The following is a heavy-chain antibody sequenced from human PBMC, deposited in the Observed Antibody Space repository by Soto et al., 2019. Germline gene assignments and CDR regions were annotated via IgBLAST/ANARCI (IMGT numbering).Heavy chain of an antibody. CDR2: ISWNSGSI. V-gene: IGHV3-9*01. Sequence: PGGSLRLSCAASGFTFDDCATHWVRQAPGTGLEWVSGISWNSGSIGYADSVKRRFTISRDNAKNSLYLQMNSLRAEDTALYYCSKSWMLGDNYYYGMDVWGQGTTGTVS. CDR3: SKSWMLGDNYYYGMDV. D-gene: IGHD1-26*01. CDR1: GFTFDDCA. J-gene: IGHJ6*02.